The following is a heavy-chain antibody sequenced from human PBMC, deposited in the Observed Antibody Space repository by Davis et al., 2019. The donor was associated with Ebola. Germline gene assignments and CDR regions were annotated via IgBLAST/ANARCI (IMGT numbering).Heavy chain of an antibody. Sequence: GESLKISCGASGFTFSNYGMHWVRQAPGKGLEWVAFIRYDVSNKYYADSVKGRFTISRDNSKNTLYLQMNSLRAEDTAVYYCAKDPHDFWSDFYYYYGMDVWGQGTTVTVSS. J-gene: IGHJ6*02. D-gene: IGHD3-3*01. CDR1: GFTFSNYG. CDR3: AKDPHDFWSDFYYYYGMDV. V-gene: IGHV3-30*02. CDR2: IRYDVSNK.